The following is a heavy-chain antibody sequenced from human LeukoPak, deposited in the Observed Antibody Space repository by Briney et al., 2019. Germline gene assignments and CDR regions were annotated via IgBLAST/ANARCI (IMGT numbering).Heavy chain of an antibody. D-gene: IGHD5-12*01. V-gene: IGHV1-3*01. J-gene: IGHJ5*02. CDR2: INAGNGNT. CDR1: GYTFTSYA. Sequence: ASVKVSCKASGYTFTSYAMHWVRQAPGQRLEWMGWINAGNGNTKYSQKFQGRVTITRDTSTSTVYMELSSLRSEDTAVYYCARRQGGYNLWWFDPWGQGTLVTVSS. CDR3: ARRQGGYNLWWFDP.